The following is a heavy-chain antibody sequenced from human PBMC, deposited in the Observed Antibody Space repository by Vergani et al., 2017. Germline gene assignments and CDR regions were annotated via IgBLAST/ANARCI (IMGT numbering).Heavy chain of an antibody. Sequence: QVQLQESGPGLVKPSQTLSLSCTVSGGSISSGSYFWSWIRQPAGKGLEWIGRIHTSGSTSYNPSLKSRVIVSVDTSKNQFSLKLSSVTAADPAVYYCAREGSMATISFYYALDVWCQGILVTVSS. J-gene: IGHJ4*02. D-gene: IGHD5-24*01. CDR1: GGSISSGSYF. V-gene: IGHV4-61*02. CDR2: IHTSGST. CDR3: AREGSMATISFYYALDV.